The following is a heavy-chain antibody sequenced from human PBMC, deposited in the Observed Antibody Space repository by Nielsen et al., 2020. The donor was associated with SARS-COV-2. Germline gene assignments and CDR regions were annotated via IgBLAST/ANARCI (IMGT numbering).Heavy chain of an antibody. CDR1: GFIFSSYW. Sequence: GESLKISCAASGFIFSSYWMSWVRQAPGKGLEWVANIKQDGSEKYYVDSVKGRFTISRDNAKNSLYLQMNSLRAEDTAVYYCARDRGSYYYYYMDVWGKGTTVTVPS. J-gene: IGHJ6*03. CDR2: IKQDGSEK. D-gene: IGHD3-10*01. V-gene: IGHV3-7*03. CDR3: ARDRGSYYYYYMDV.